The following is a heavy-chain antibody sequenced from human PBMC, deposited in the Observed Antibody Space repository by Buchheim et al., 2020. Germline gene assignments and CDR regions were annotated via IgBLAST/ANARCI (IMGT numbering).Heavy chain of an antibody. CDR3: ARVMKYRGATGYYGLDV. D-gene: IGHD4/OR15-4a*01. Sequence: QMQLVESGGGLVKPGGSLTLSCVASGFRLSDYYMTWIRQAPGKGLEWLSYIRNSDTTASYADSVMGRFTISRDNGQGSLNLQMSRLRVDDTAVYFCARVMKYRGATGYYGLDVWGQGT. V-gene: IGHV3-11*01. CDR1: GFRLSDYY. CDR2: IRNSDTTA. J-gene: IGHJ6*02.